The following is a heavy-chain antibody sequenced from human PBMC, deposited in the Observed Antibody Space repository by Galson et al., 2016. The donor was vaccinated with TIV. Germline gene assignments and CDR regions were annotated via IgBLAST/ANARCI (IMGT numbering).Heavy chain of an antibody. Sequence: SVKVSCKASGYTFTNYYIHWVRQAPGQGLEWMGWINPNNVNTNYAEKFQGRVTMTSDKSISTAYMELSRLRSDDTAAYYCARNYNFWTGYPCVGPAGHMDVWGKGTTVTVSS. D-gene: IGHD3-3*01. CDR1: GYTFTNYY. V-gene: IGHV1-2*02. CDR2: INPNNVNT. J-gene: IGHJ6*03. CDR3: ARNYNFWTGYPCVGPAGHMDV.